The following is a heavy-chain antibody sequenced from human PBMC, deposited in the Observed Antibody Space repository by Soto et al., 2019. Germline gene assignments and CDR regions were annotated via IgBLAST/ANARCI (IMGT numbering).Heavy chain of an antibody. Sequence: SETLSLTCTVSGGSISSYYWSWIRQPPGKGLEWIGYIYYSGSTNYNPSLKSRVTISVDTSKNQFSLKLSSVTAADTAVYYCARQGYSSGWYGDYYYGMDVWGQGTTVTVSS. V-gene: IGHV4-59*08. D-gene: IGHD6-19*01. CDR2: IYYSGST. CDR3: ARQGYSSGWYGDYYYGMDV. J-gene: IGHJ6*02. CDR1: GGSISSYY.